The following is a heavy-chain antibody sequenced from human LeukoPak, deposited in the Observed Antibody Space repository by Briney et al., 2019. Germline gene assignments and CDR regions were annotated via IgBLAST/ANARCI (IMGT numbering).Heavy chain of an antibody. Sequence: SETLSLTCTVSGGSISSYYWSWIRQPAGKGLEWIGRIYTSGSTNYNPSLKSRVTMSVDTSKNQLSLKLSSVTAADTAVYYCARNKPYDYYYYMDVWGKGTTVTVSS. V-gene: IGHV4-4*07. J-gene: IGHJ6*03. CDR3: ARNKPYDYYYYMDV. CDR1: GGSISSYY. CDR2: IYTSGST.